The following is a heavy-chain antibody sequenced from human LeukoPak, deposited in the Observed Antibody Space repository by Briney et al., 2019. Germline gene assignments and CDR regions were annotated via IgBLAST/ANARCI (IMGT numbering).Heavy chain of an antibody. CDR1: AFTLTKDY. CDR2: IYPGDSDT. Sequence: GGSLRPSWPAAAFTLTKDYLDRVRQAPGKGLEWMGIIYPGDSDTRYSPSFQGQVTISADKSISTAYLQWSSLKASDTAMYYCERHVGYSYGWVDDYWGQGTLVTVSS. D-gene: IGHD5-18*01. J-gene: IGHJ4*02. V-gene: IGHV5-51*01. CDR3: ERHVGYSYGWVDDY.